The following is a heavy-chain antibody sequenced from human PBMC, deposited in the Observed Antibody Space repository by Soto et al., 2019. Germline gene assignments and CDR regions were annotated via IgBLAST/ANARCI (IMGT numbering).Heavy chain of an antibody. V-gene: IGHV3-73*01. CDR3: AIEGVVFGH. CDR1: GFTFSVSS. J-gene: IGHJ4*02. D-gene: IGHD3-16*01. Sequence: EVQLVESGGGLVRPGGSVRLSCAASGFTFSVSSMHWVRQASGKGLEWLGRIRSRANHYATTYSESLQGRVIISRDDSQETMFLEMSSPRTEDTAMYYSAIEGVVFGHWGQGTLVTVSS. CDR2: IRSRANHYAT.